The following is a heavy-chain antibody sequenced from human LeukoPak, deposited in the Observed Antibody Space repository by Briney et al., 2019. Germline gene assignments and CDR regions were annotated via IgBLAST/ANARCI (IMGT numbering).Heavy chain of an antibody. CDR2: IKKDGNEK. CDR3: ARDDYYASGNYFDC. J-gene: IGHJ4*02. V-gene: IGHV3-7*03. D-gene: IGHD3-10*01. CDR1: GFIFENYW. Sequence: PGGSLRLSCETSGFIFENYWMSWARQSPGKGLEWVASIKKDGNEKYYVDSMKGRFTISRDNSKKSLYLQMSSLGAEDTAMYYCARDDYYASGNYFDCWGQGTLVTVSS.